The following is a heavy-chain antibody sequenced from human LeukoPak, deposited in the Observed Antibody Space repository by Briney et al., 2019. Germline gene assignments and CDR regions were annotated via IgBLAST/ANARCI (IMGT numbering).Heavy chain of an antibody. V-gene: IGHV4-4*02. J-gene: IGHJ3*02. CDR1: GGSISSSNW. Sequence: NPSGTLSLTCAVSGGSISSSNWWSWVRQPPGKGLEWIGEIYHSGSTNYNPSLKSRVTISVDKSKNQFSLKLSSVTAADTAVYYCAAGYYYDSSGYFLDAFDIWGQGTMVTVSS. CDR2: IYHSGST. CDR3: AAGYYYDSSGYFLDAFDI. D-gene: IGHD3-22*01.